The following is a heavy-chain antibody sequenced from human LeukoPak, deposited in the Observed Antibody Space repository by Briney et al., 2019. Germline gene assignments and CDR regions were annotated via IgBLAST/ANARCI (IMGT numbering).Heavy chain of an antibody. J-gene: IGHJ4*02. Sequence: ASVKVSCKASGYTFTGYYMHWVRQAPGQGLEWMGWISAYNGNTNYAQKLQGRVTMTTDTSTSTAYMELRSLRSDDTAVYYCARVYYYQGGYDFDYWGQGTLVTVSS. V-gene: IGHV1-18*04. D-gene: IGHD5-12*01. CDR2: ISAYNGNT. CDR1: GYTFTGYY. CDR3: ARVYYYQGGYDFDY.